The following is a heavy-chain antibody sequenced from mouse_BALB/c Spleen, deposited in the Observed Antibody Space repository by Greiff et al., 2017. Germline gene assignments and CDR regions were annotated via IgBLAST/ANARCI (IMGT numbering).Heavy chain of an antibody. CDR3: ARRTTVVALDG. CDR2: INPYNDGT. V-gene: IGHV1-14*01. D-gene: IGHD1-1*01. J-gene: IGHJ3*01. CDR1: GYTFTSYV. Sequence: LVESGPELVKPGASVKMSCKASGYTFTSYVMHWVKQKPGQGLEWIGYINPYNDGTKYNEKFKGKATLTSDKSSSTAYMELSSLTSEDSAVYYCARRTTVVALDGWGQGTLVTVSA.